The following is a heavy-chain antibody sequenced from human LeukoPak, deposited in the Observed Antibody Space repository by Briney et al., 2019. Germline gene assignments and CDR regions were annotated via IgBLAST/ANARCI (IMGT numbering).Heavy chain of an antibody. CDR1: GGIFSSYA. CDR3: ARDLPPYYFDY. Sequence: ASVKVSCKASGGIFSSYAISWVRQAPGQGLEWMGRIIPILGIANYAQKFQGRVTITVDKSTSTAYMDLSSLRSEDTAVYYCARDLPPYYFDYWGQGTLVTVSS. CDR2: IIPILGIA. J-gene: IGHJ4*02. V-gene: IGHV1-69*04.